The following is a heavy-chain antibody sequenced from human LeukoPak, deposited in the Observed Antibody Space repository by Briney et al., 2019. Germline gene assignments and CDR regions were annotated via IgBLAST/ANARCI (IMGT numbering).Heavy chain of an antibody. CDR3: TIFGVVKDIDY. J-gene: IGHJ4*02. D-gene: IGHD3-3*01. Sequence: GGSLRLSFAASGFTFSSYAMHWVRQAPGKGLEWVAVISYDGSNKYYADSVKGRFTISRDNSKNTLYLQMNSLRAEDTAVYYCTIFGVVKDIDYWGQGTLVTVSS. CDR1: GFTFSSYA. CDR2: ISYDGSNK. V-gene: IGHV3-30*04.